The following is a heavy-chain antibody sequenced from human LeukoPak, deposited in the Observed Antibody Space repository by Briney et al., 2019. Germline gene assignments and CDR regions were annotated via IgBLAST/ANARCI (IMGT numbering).Heavy chain of an antibody. J-gene: IGHJ3*02. CDR1: GLTFSSYW. CDR2: IKQDGSEK. Sequence: GGPLRLSCAASGLTFSSYWMSWVRQAPGKGLEWVANIKQDGSEKYYVDSVKGRFTISRDNAKNSLYLQMNSLRAEDTAVYYCASSSWVDAFDIWGQGTMVTVSS. CDR3: ASSSWVDAFDI. D-gene: IGHD6-6*01. V-gene: IGHV3-7*03.